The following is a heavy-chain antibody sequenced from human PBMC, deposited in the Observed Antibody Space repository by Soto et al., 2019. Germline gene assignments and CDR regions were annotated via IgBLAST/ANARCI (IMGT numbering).Heavy chain of an antibody. V-gene: IGHV3-11*01. J-gene: IGHJ6*03. Sequence: QVQLVESGGGLVQPGGSLRLSCAASGFTFSDYYMSWIRQAPGKGLEWVSYISSSGSTIYYADSVKGLFTISRDNAKNSLYLQMNSLRAEDTAVYYCARTMVRGVMTLQHYYYMHVWGKGTTVTVSS. CDR3: ARTMVRGVMTLQHYYYMHV. CDR2: ISSSGSTI. D-gene: IGHD3-10*01. CDR1: GFTFSDYY.